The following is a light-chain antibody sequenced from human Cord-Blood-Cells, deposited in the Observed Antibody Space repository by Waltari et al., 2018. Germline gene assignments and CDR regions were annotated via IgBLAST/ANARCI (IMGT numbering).Light chain of an antibody. V-gene: IGLV2-11*01. CDR1: SSDVGGYNY. Sequence: QSALTQPRSVSGSPGQSVTISCTGTSSDVGGYNYVSWYQQHPGKAPKLMIYDVSKRPSGLPDRCSCSKSGNTASRTISGRQAEDEADYYCCSYAGSYTWVFGGGTKLTVL. CDR3: CSYAGSYTWV. CDR2: DVS. J-gene: IGLJ3*02.